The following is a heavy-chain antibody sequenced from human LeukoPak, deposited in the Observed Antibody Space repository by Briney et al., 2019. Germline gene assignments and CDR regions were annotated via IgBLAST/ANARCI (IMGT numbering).Heavy chain of an antibody. CDR1: GFTFSNFG. CDR3: ARGKYDSSGHPPDY. V-gene: IGHV3-33*01. D-gene: IGHD3-22*01. Sequence: GGSLRLSCAASGFTFSNFGMHWVRQAPGKGLEWVAVIWYDGSNKYYADSVKGRFTISRDNSKNTLYLQMNSLRAEDTAVYYCARGKYDSSGHPPDYWGQGTLVTVSS. J-gene: IGHJ4*02. CDR2: IWYDGSNK.